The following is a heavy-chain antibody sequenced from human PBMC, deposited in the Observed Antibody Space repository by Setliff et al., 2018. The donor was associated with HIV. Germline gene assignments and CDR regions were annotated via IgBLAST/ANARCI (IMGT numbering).Heavy chain of an antibody. CDR3: AREGLRIAAAGYNWFDP. Sequence: SETLSLTCTVSGGSISSGSYYWSWIRQPAGKGLEWIGHIHTTGSTNYNPSLKSRVTISVDTSKNQFSLKLNSVTAADTALYYCAREGLRIAAAGYNWFDPWGPGTLVTVSS. V-gene: IGHV4-61*09. D-gene: IGHD6-13*01. J-gene: IGHJ5*02. CDR2: IHTTGST. CDR1: GGSISSGSYY.